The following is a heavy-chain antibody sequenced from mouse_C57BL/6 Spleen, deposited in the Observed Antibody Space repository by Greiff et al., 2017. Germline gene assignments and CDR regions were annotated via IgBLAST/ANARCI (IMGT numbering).Heavy chain of an antibody. CDR2: IDPSDSYT. V-gene: IGHV1-69*01. CDR3: ARGTTVVGAMDY. D-gene: IGHD1-1*01. J-gene: IGHJ4*01. CDR1: GYTFTSYW. Sequence: QVQLQQPGAELVMPGASVKLSCKASGYTFTSYWMHWVKQRPGQGLEWIGEIDPSDSYTNYNQKFKGKSTLTVDKSSSTAYIQLSSLTSEDSAVYYCARGTTVVGAMDYWGQGTSVTVSS.